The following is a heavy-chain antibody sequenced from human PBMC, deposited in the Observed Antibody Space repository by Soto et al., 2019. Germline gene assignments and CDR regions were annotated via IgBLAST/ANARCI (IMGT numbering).Heavy chain of an antibody. CDR3: GRARDRPTVTRGGMDV. CDR1: GFSFSSYG. D-gene: IGHD4-17*01. Sequence: QMQLVESGGGVVQPGRSLTLSCAASGFSFSSYGMHWVRQAPGKGLEWVAVIWHDGSNRYYEDSVRGRSTIYRENSKNTVHLQMNSLRVEDTAVYYCGRARDRPTVTRGGMDVWGQGTTVTVS. CDR2: IWHDGSNR. V-gene: IGHV3-33*01. J-gene: IGHJ6*02.